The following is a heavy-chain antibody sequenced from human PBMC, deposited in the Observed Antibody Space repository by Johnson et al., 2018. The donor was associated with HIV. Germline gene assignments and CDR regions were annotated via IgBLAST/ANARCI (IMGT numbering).Heavy chain of an antibody. Sequence: VQLVESGGGLVQPGGSLRLSCAASGFTFSTYWMSWVRQAPGKGLEWAANIKQDGTEKYSVDSVKGRFTISRDNVKNSLYLQMNSLRAEDTAVYFCARDPSLDAFDIWGQGTMVTVAS. CDR2: IKQDGTEK. CDR3: ARDPSLDAFDI. J-gene: IGHJ3*02. V-gene: IGHV3-7*05. CDR1: GFTFSTYW.